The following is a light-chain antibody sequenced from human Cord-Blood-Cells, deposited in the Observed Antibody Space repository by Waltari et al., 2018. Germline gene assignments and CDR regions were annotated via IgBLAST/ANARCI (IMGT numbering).Light chain of an antibody. CDR3: QQSYSAPWT. J-gene: IGKJ1*01. CDR1: QSISSY. Sequence: DNQMTQSPSSLSASVGDRVTITCRASQSISSYLNWYQQKPGKAPKLLIYAASSLQSGVPSRFSGSGSGTDFTLTISSLQPEDVATYYCQQSYSAPWTFGQGTKVEIK. CDR2: AAS. V-gene: IGKV1-39*01.